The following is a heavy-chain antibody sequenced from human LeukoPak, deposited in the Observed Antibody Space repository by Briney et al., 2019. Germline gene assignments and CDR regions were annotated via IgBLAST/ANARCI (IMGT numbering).Heavy chain of an antibody. V-gene: IGHV3-15*01. CDR1: GFSFSNAW. CDR2: IRRETEGGKT. D-gene: IGHD6-19*01. Sequence: GGSLRLSCVASGFSFSNAWISWVRQAPGKGLEWVGRIRRETEGGKTDYAAPVKGRFTISREDSKNTLHLQMNSLKIEGTAVYYCATDAAVAPYYFNYWGQGTLVTVSS. CDR3: ATDAAVAPYYFNY. J-gene: IGHJ4*02.